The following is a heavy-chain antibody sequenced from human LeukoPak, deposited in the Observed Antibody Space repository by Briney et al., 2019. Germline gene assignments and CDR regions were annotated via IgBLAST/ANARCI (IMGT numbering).Heavy chain of an antibody. CDR3: ARGPPTRVVVITTEAFGY. Sequence: ASVKVSCKASGYTFTCYYMHWVRQAPGQGLEWMGWINPNSGVTKYAQKFQGRVTVTRDTSINTAYMELRRLRSDDRAVYYCARGPPTRVVVITTEAFGYWGEGTLVTVSS. CDR1: GYTFTCYY. V-gene: IGHV1-2*02. J-gene: IGHJ4*02. D-gene: IGHD3-22*01. CDR2: INPNSGVT.